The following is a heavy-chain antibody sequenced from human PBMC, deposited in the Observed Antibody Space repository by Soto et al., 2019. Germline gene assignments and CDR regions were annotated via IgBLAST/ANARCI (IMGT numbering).Heavy chain of an antibody. CDR1: GGSISSYY. V-gene: IGHV4-59*01. J-gene: IGHJ2*01. CDR3: ARDIKGSDSSSYWYFDL. Sequence: SETLSLTCTVSGGSISSYYWSWIRQPPGKGLEWIGYIYYSGSTNYNPSLKSRVTISVDTSKNQFSLKLSSVTAADTAVYYCARDIKGSDSSSYWYFDLWGRGTLVTVSS. CDR2: IYYSGST. D-gene: IGHD6-6*01.